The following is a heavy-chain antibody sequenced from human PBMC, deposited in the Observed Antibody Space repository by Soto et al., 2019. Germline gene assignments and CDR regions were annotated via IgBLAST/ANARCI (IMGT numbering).Heavy chain of an antibody. CDR2: ISVSGGST. CDR3: ASNTRYDPPDY. Sequence: EVQLLESGGGLVQPGGSLRLSCAASGFTFSSYAMSWVRQAPGKGLAWVSGISVSGGSTYYADSVKGRCTISRDNSKNLLYLQMNSLGAEDTAVYYCASNTRYDPPDYWGQGTLGTVSS. V-gene: IGHV3-23*01. D-gene: IGHD3-16*01. CDR1: GFTFSSYA. J-gene: IGHJ4*02.